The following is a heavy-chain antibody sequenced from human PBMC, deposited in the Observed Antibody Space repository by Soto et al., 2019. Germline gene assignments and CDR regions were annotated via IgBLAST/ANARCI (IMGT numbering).Heavy chain of an antibody. CDR1: GFSLSTSGVC. CDR2: ICWDDGK. Sequence: QITLKESGPTLVKPTQTLTLTCTFSGFSLSTSGVCVGWFRQPPGKALEWLAIICWDDGKRYSPSLKSRLTITQDTSKKQVVLILTNMDPVETASYFCAHRRQLGDFDSWGQGTLVTVSS. V-gene: IGHV2-5*02. J-gene: IGHJ4*02. D-gene: IGHD7-27*01. CDR3: AHRRQLGDFDS.